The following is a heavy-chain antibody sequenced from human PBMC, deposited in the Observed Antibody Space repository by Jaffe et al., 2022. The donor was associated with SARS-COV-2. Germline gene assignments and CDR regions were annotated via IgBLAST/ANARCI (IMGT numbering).Heavy chain of an antibody. CDR1: GFTFSSYV. D-gene: IGHD6-19*01. CDR2: LSGSGTT. J-gene: IGHJ4*02. CDR3: ASRSGWSFDC. V-gene: IGHV3-23*04. Sequence: EVQLVESGGGLVQPGGSLRLSCAASGFTFSSYVMSWVRQAPGKGLEWVSSLSGSGTTYYADSVKGRFTISRDNSKNTLYLQMNSLRAEDTAVYYCASRSGWSFDCWGQGTLVTVSS.